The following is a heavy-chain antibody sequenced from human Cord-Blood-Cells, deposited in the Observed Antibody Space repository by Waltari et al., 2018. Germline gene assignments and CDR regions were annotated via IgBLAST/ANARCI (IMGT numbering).Heavy chain of an antibody. D-gene: IGHD3-3*01. V-gene: IGHV4-34*01. J-gene: IGHJ4*02. CDR3: ARVLYDFWSGYDY. CDR2: INHRGST. Sequence: QVQLQQWGAGLLKPSETLSLTCAVYGGSFSGYYWSWIRQPPGKGLEWIGEINHRGSTHYHPSLKSRFTISVDTSKNQFSLKLSSVTAADTAVYYCARVLYDFWSGYDYWGQGTLVTVSS. CDR1: GGSFSGYY.